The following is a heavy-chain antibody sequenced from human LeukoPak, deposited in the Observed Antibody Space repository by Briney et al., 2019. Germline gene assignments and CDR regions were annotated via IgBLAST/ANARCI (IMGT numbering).Heavy chain of an antibody. D-gene: IGHD3-3*01. CDR3: ARGPPLPLRFLEWLSDY. V-gene: IGHV3-30-3*01. CDR1: GFTFSSYA. Sequence: GGSLRLSCAAFGFTFSSYAMHWVRQAPGKGLEWVAVISYDGSNKYYADSVKGRFTISRDNSKNTLYLQMNSLRAEDTAVYYCARGPPLPLRFLEWLSDYWGQGTLVTVSS. J-gene: IGHJ4*02. CDR2: ISYDGSNK.